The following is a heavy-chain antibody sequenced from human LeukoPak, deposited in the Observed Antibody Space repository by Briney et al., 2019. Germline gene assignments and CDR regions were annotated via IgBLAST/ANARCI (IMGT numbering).Heavy chain of an antibody. J-gene: IGHJ4*02. V-gene: IGHV1-2*02. CDR2: INPNSGGT. Sequence: GASVKVSCKASGYTFTGYPMHWVRRAPGQGLEWMGWINPNSGGTNYAQKFQGRVTMTRDTSISTAYMELSRLRSDDTAVYYCAVWGDYGGNYFDYWGQGTLVTVSS. D-gene: IGHD4-23*01. CDR3: AVWGDYGGNYFDY. CDR1: GYTFTGYP.